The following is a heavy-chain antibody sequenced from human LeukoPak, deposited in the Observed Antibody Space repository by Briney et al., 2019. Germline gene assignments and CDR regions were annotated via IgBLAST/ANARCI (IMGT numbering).Heavy chain of an antibody. CDR1: GYSFTSYW. D-gene: IGHD4-17*01. Sequence: GEAPKISCKGSGYSFTSYWIGWVRPMPGKGLEWMGIIYPGDSDTRYSPSFQGQVTISADKSIRTAYLQWSSLKASDTAIYYCARHHDYGDYGCFDYWGQGTLVTVSS. V-gene: IGHV5-51*01. CDR3: ARHHDYGDYGCFDY. J-gene: IGHJ4*02. CDR2: IYPGDSDT.